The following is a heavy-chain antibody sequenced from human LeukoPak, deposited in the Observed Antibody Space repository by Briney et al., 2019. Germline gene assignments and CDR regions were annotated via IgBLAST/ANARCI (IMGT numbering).Heavy chain of an antibody. CDR3: ARSSFSSSSSV. CDR1: GFTFSGFW. Sequence: GGSLRLSCAVSGFTFSGFWMSWSRQAPGKGLEWVASINSDGSEGYYADVVKGRFTISRDNAKNSLYLQINSLRAEDTAVYYCARSSFSSSSSVWGQGTMVTVSS. D-gene: IGHD6-6*01. V-gene: IGHV3-7*03. CDR2: INSDGSEG. J-gene: IGHJ3*01.